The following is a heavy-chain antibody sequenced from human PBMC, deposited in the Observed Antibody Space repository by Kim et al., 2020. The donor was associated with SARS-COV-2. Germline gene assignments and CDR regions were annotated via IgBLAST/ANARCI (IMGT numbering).Heavy chain of an antibody. V-gene: IGHV3-30-3*01. J-gene: IGHJ5*02. CDR1: GFTFSSYA. CDR3: AREKDYYDSSGYYPHWFDP. Sequence: GGSLRLSCAASGFTFSSYAMHWVRQAPGKGLEWVAVISYDGSNKYYADSVKGRFTISRDNSKNTLYLQMNSLRAEDTAVYYCAREKDYYDSSGYYPHWFDPWGQGTLVTVSS. D-gene: IGHD3-22*01. CDR2: ISYDGSNK.